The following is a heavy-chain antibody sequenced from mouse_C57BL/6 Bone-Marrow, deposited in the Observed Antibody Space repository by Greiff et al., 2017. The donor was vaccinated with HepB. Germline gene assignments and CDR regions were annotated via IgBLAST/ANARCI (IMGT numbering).Heavy chain of an antibody. V-gene: IGHV3-1*01. CDR3: ARGDITTVVGSAMDY. Sequence: EVKLMESGPGMVKPSQSLSLTCTVTGYSITSGYDWHWIRHFPGNKLEWMGYISYSGSTNYNPSLKSRISITHDTSKNHFFLKLNSVTTEDTATYYCARGDITTVVGSAMDYWGQGTSVTVSS. J-gene: IGHJ4*01. D-gene: IGHD1-1*01. CDR1: GYSITSGYD. CDR2: ISYSGST.